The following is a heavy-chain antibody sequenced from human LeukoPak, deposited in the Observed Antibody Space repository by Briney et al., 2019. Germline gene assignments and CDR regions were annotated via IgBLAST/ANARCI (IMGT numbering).Heavy chain of an antibody. V-gene: IGHV3-23*01. CDR2: ISGSGGST. Sequence: GGSLRLSCAASGFTFSSYAMSWVRQAPGKGLEWGSAISGSGGSTYYADSVKGRFTISRANSKNTLYLQMNSLRTGDTAVYYCAREVVVALAERGYWGQGTVVTASS. D-gene: IGHD3-22*01. CDR3: AREVVVALAERGY. CDR1: GFTFSSYA. J-gene: IGHJ4*02.